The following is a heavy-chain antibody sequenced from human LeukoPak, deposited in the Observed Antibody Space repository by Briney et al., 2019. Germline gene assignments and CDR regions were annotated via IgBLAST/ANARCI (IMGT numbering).Heavy chain of an antibody. CDR2: ISRSSSYI. Sequence: PGGSLRLSCAASGFTFSSHTMNWVRQAPGKGLEWVSSISRSSSYIYYADSVKGRFTISRDNAKNSLYLQVNSLRAEDTAVYYCARGSRFGVVGRDAFDIWGQGTVVTVSS. V-gene: IGHV3-21*01. J-gene: IGHJ3*02. CDR1: GFTFSSHT. CDR3: ARGSRFGVVGRDAFDI. D-gene: IGHD3-3*01.